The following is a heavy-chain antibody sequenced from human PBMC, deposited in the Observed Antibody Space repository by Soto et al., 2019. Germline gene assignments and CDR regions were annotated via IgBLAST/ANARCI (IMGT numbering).Heavy chain of an antibody. J-gene: IGHJ5*02. D-gene: IGHD3-9*01. CDR3: AKVGLRHFERRNWFVP. Sequence: GGSLRLSCAASGFTFSSYGMHWVRQAPGKGLEWVAVISYDGSNKYYADSVKGRFTISRDNSKNTLYLQMDSLRAEDTAVYYCAKVGLRHFERRNWFVPWGQGPLVTVSS. CDR2: ISYDGSNK. V-gene: IGHV3-30*18. CDR1: GFTFSSYG.